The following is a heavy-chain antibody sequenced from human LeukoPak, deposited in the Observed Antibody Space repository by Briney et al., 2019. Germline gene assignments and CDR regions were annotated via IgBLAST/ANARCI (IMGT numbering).Heavy chain of an antibody. V-gene: IGHV4-34*01. CDR3: ARVVSPYSGSYYETAAEYFQH. J-gene: IGHJ1*01. CDR1: GGSFSGYY. Sequence: SETLSLTCAVYGGSFSGYYWSWIRQPPGKGLEWIGEINHSGSTNYNPSLKSRVTISVDTSKNQFSLKLSSVTAADTAVYYCARVVSPYSGSYYETAAEYFQHWGQGTLATVSS. CDR2: INHSGST. D-gene: IGHD1-26*01.